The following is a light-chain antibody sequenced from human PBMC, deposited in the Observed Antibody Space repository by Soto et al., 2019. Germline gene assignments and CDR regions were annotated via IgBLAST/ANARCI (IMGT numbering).Light chain of an antibody. Sequence: DIQMTQSPSSLSASVGDRVTITCRASQGISNYLAWYQQKPGKVPKLLIYAASTLQSGVPSRLSGSGSGTDFTLTISGLQPEDVATYYCQKYNSAPRTFGPGNKVDIK. CDR3: QKYNSAPRT. CDR1: QGISNY. V-gene: IGKV1-27*01. J-gene: IGKJ3*01. CDR2: AAS.